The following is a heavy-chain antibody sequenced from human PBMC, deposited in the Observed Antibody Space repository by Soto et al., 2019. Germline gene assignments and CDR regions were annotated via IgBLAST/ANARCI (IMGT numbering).Heavy chain of an antibody. Sequence: RASVKVSCKASGYTFTSYGISWVRQAPGQGLEWMGWISAYNGNTNYAQKLQGRVTMTTDTSTSTAYMELGSLRSDDTAVYYCARVKCTNGVCYTPFDYWGQGTLVTVSS. D-gene: IGHD2-8*01. CDR3: ARVKCTNGVCYTPFDY. J-gene: IGHJ4*02. CDR1: GYTFTSYG. V-gene: IGHV1-18*01. CDR2: ISAYNGNT.